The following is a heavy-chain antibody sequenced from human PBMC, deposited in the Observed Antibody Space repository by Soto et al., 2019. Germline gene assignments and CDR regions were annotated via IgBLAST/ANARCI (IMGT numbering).Heavy chain of an antibody. CDR2: IYYSGST. CDR3: AADTVTLYYYYYGMDV. Sequence: PSETLSLTCTVSGGSISSYYWSWIRQPPGKGLEWIGYIYYSGSTNYNPSLKSRVTISVDTSKTQFSLKLSSVTAADTAVYYCAADTVTLYYYYYGMDVWGQGTTVTVSS. D-gene: IGHD4-17*01. V-gene: IGHV4-59*08. J-gene: IGHJ6*02. CDR1: GGSISSYY.